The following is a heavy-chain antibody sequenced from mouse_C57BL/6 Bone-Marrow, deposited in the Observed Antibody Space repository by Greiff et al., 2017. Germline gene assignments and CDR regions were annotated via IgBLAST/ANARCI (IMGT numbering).Heavy chain of an antibody. CDR2: DYPRDGST. CDR3: ARSYFFMDY. Sequence: VQLQQSGPELVKPGASVKLSCKASGYTFTSYDINWVKQRPGPGLEWIGWDYPRDGSTKYNEKFKSKATLTVAKPSSTAYMHLSSLTPEDSAVYYCARSYFFMDYWGQGTSVTVSS. J-gene: IGHJ4*01. V-gene: IGHV1-85*01. CDR1: GYTFTSYD. D-gene: IGHD2-10*01.